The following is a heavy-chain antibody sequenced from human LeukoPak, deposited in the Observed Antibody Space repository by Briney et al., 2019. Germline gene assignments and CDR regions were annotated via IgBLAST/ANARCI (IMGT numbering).Heavy chain of an antibody. CDR2: IYPGDSDT. D-gene: IGHD6-19*01. CDR1: GYSFTSYW. V-gene: IGHV5-51*01. J-gene: IGHJ2*01. Sequence: GESLKISCKGSGYSFTSYWIGWVRRMPGKGLEWMGIIYPGDSDTRYSPSFQGQVTISADKSISTAYLQWSSLKASDTAMYYCARTAVAGTGGWYFDLWGRGTQVTVSS. CDR3: ARTAVAGTGGWYFDL.